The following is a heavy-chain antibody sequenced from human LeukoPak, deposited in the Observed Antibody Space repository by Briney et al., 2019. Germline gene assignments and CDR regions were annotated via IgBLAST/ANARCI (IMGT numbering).Heavy chain of an antibody. CDR3: ARERGLDIVVVPAAAGFDP. CDR1: GLTFSSYW. CDR2: IKQDGSEK. V-gene: IGHV3-7*01. J-gene: IGHJ5*02. D-gene: IGHD2-2*03. Sequence: GGSLRLSCAASGLTFSSYWMSWVRQAPGKGLEWVANIKQDGSEKYYVDSVKGRFTISRDNAKNSLYLQMNSLRAEDTAVYYCARERGLDIVVVPAAAGFDPWGQGTLVTVSS.